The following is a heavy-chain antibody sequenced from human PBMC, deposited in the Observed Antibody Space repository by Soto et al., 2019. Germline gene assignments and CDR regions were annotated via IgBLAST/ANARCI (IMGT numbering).Heavy chain of an antibody. CDR2: INPNSGGT. Sequence: ASVKVSCKASGYTFTGYYMHWVRQAPGQGLEWMGWINPNSGGTNYAQKFQGRVTMTRDTSISTAYMELSRLRSDDTAVYCCARDGRVTYYDFWSGHNSYYYYGMDVWGQGTTVTVYS. V-gene: IGHV1-2*02. CDR1: GYTFTGYY. CDR3: ARDGRVTYYDFWSGHNSYYYYGMDV. D-gene: IGHD3-3*01. J-gene: IGHJ6*02.